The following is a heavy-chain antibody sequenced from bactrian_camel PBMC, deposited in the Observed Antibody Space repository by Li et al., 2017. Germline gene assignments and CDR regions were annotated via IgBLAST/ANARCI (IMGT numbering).Heavy chain of an antibody. CDR3: AIGGSCGMVLWDY. D-gene: IGHD3*01. Sequence: HVQLVESGGGSVQAGGSLRLACVASDDPTVSAYCMSWFRQAPGKQREVVAAIYTGGGTIYYADFAKGRFTISRDSDKQTVYLQMNNLKPEDTAMYHCAIGGSCGMVLWDYWGHGTQVTVS. V-gene: IGHV3S1*01. J-gene: IGHJ4*01. CDR2: IYTGGGTI. CDR1: DDPTVSAYC.